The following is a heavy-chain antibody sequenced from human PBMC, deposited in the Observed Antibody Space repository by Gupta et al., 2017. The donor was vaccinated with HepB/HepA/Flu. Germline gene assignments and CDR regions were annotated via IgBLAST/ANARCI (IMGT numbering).Heavy chain of an antibody. CDR3: ARAGYSYGSDYYGLDV. CDR2: IGSAGDT. Sequence: EVQLVESGGDLVQPGGSLRLSCAASGFIFRSYDMHWVGKGTGRGLEWVSSIGSAGDTYYPDSAKGRFTISRDNAKNSLHLQINNLKAGDTAVYFCARAGYSYGSDYYGLDVWGQGTTVTVSS. D-gene: IGHD5-18*01. J-gene: IGHJ6*02. CDR1: GFIFRSYD. V-gene: IGHV3-13*01.